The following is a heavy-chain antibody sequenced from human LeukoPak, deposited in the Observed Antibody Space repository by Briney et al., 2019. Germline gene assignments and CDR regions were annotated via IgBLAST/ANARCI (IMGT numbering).Heavy chain of an antibody. V-gene: IGHV3-23*01. CDR3: AKGPYSSGWYYFDY. CDR2: ISGSGGST. CDR1: GFTFSSYA. J-gene: IGHJ4*02. D-gene: IGHD6-19*01. Sequence: GGSLRLSCAASGFTFSSYAMSWVRQAPGKGLEWVSAISGSGGSTYYADSVKGRFTISRDNSKNTLYLQMNSLRAEGTAVYYCAKGPYSSGWYYFDYWGQGTLVTVSS.